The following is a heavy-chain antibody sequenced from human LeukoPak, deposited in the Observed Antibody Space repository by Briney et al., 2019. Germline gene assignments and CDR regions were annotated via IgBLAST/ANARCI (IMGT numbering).Heavy chain of an antibody. Sequence: PGGSLRLSCAASGFTFSSYAMSWVRQAPGKGLEWVSAISGSGGSTYYADSVKGRFTISRDNSKNTLYLQMNSLRAEDTAVYYCAKGRYSGYDFYYFDYWGQGTLVTASS. D-gene: IGHD5-12*01. CDR2: ISGSGGST. CDR3: AKGRYSGYDFYYFDY. V-gene: IGHV3-23*01. CDR1: GFTFSSYA. J-gene: IGHJ4*02.